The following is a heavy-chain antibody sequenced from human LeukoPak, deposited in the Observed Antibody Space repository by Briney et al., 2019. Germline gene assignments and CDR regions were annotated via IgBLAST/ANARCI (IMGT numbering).Heavy chain of an antibody. CDR1: GGSISSSSYY. CDR3: ARREGYSFGYDY. Sequence: KPSETLSLTCTVSGGSISSSSYYWGWIRQPPGKGLEWIGDIYYSGSTYYNPSLKSRVTMSVDTSKNHFSLKLSSVTAADTAVYYCARREGYSFGYDYWGQGTLVTVSS. D-gene: IGHD5-18*01. J-gene: IGHJ4*02. CDR2: IYYSGST. V-gene: IGHV4-39*01.